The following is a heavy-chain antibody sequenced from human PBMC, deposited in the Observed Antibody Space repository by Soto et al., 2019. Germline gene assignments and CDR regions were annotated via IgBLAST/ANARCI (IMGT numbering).Heavy chain of an antibody. D-gene: IGHD6-13*01. J-gene: IGHJ4*02. CDR1: GYTFTGHY. V-gene: IGHV1-18*04. CDR2: ISAYNGNT. Sequence: GASVKVSCKASGYTFTGHYIHWVRQAPGQGLEWMGWISAYNGNTNYAQKLQGRVTMTTDTSTSTAYMELRSLRSDDTAVYYCAREGPGIAAAGTLYYWGQGTLVTVSS. CDR3: AREGPGIAAAGTLYY.